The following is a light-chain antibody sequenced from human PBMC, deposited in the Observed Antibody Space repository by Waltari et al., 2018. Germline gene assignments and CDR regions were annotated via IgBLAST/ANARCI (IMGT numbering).Light chain of an antibody. CDR2: AAS. J-gene: IGKJ2*01. Sequence: DIQMTQSPPSLSASIGDSVTITCRASQSINNYLSWCQQRPGKAPKLLIYAASTLQSGVPSRFSGSGSGTDFTLTINNLQPEDFATYFCQQTYRTLYTFGQGTRLEIK. CDR1: QSINNY. V-gene: IGKV1-39*01. CDR3: QQTYRTLYT.